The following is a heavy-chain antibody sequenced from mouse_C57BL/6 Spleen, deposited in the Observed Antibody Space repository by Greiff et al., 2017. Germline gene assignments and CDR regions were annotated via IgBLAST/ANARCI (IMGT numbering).Heavy chain of an antibody. J-gene: IGHJ1*03. V-gene: IGHV1-61*01. CDR1: GYTFTSYW. CDR2: IYPSDSET. CDR3: ARGDGSSYGGYFDV. D-gene: IGHD1-1*01. Sequence: QVHLQQPGAELVRPGSSVKLSCKASGYTFTSYWMDWVKQRPGQGLEWIGNIYPSDSETHYNQKFKDKATLTVDKSTSTAYMQLSSLTSEESAVYYGARGDGSSYGGYFDVWGTGTTVTVSS.